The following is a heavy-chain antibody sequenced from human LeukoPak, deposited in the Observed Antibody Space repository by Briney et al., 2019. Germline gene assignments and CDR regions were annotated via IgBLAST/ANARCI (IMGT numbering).Heavy chain of an antibody. CDR2: IIPILGIA. V-gene: IGHV1-69*04. CDR1: GGTFSSYA. D-gene: IGHD2-2*01. J-gene: IGHJ6*02. CDR3: ARPSEVYCSSTSCSRTGMDV. Sequence: GASVKVSCKASGGTFSSYAISWVRQAPGQGLEWMGWIIPILGIANYAQKFQGRVTITADKSTSTAYMELSSLRSEDTAVYYCARPSEVYCSSTSCSRTGMDVWGQGATVTVSS.